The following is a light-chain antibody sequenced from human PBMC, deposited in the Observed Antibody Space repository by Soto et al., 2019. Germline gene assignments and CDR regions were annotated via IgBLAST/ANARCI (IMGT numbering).Light chain of an antibody. V-gene: IGKV3-20*01. CDR1: QTVRNNY. CDR2: DAS. CDR3: QQSSSYPLT. J-gene: IGKJ4*01. Sequence: EFVLTQSPGTLSLSPGERATLSCRASQTVRNNYLPWYQQKPGQAPRLLIYDASSRATGIPDRFSGGGSGTDFTLTTSRLEPEDFAVYYCQQSSSYPLTFGGGTKVDIK.